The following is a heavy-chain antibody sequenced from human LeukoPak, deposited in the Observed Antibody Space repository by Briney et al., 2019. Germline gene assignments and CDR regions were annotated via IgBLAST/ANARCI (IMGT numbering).Heavy chain of an antibody. CDR3: ARDSLMTAVPFDY. V-gene: IGHV4-31*03. CDR2: IYHSGTT. J-gene: IGHJ4*02. CDR1: GDSINSGGYY. Sequence: SETLSLTCNVSGDSINSGGYYWSWVRQRPGKGLEWIGYIYHSGTTYYTPSLRSRVIISVDTSKNQFSLRLTSVTAADTAVYYCARDSLMTAVPFDYWGRGTLVTVSS. D-gene: IGHD4-17*01.